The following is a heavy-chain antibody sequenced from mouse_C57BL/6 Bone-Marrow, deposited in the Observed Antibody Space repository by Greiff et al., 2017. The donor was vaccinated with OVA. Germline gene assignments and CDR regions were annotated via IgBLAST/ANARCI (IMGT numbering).Heavy chain of an antibody. Sequence: EVQLQQSGPELVKPGASVKIPCKASGYTFTDYNMDWVKQSHGKSLEWIGDINPNNGGTIYNQKFKGKATFTVDKSSSTAYMELRSLTSEDTAVYYCARSELGGVFAYWGQGTLVTVSA. D-gene: IGHD4-1*01. CDR3: ARSELGGVFAY. V-gene: IGHV1-18*01. CDR2: INPNNGGT. CDR1: GYTFTDYN. J-gene: IGHJ3*01.